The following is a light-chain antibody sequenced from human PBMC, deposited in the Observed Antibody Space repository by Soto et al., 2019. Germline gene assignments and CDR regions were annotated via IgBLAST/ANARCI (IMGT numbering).Light chain of an antibody. V-gene: IGKV3-20*01. CDR3: QHYGSSWP. J-gene: IGKJ1*01. CDR2: GAS. CDR1: QTVSSNY. Sequence: EIVLTQSPGTLSLSPGERATLSCRASQTVSSNYLAWFQQKGGQAPRLLIFGASSRAAGIPDRFSGSVSGTDFILTIRRLEREDFAVYYCQHYGSSWPFGQGTKVEI.